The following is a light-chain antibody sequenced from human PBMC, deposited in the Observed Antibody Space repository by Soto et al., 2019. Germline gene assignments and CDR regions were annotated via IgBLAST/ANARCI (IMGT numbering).Light chain of an antibody. CDR1: HDVRRN. V-gene: IGKV1-33*01. J-gene: IGKJ4*01. Sequence: DIQMPQSPSSLSASEGDRVPITCQSSHDVRRNLNWFQQKPGEAPQLLIYDASNLERGVPSRFSGSGSGTDFTLTISSLQPEDVATYYCQPYNSMLSFGGGTEVEIK. CDR3: QPYNSMLS. CDR2: DAS.